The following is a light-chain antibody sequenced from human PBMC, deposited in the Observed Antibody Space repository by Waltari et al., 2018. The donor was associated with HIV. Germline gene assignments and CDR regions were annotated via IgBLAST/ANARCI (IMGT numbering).Light chain of an antibody. Sequence: PSVSASPGQTARITCSGDTLAKQYGYWYQQKPGQAPKLMMYRNTERPSGIPERFSGSSSGTTVTLTISRVQAADEADYYCQSIDSGGTFVFGSGTQVTVL. J-gene: IGLJ1*01. CDR1: TLAKQY. V-gene: IGLV3-25*03. CDR3: QSIDSGGTFV. CDR2: RNT.